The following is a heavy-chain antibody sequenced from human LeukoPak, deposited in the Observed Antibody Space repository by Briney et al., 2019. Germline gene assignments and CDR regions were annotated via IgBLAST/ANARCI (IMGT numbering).Heavy chain of an antibody. V-gene: IGHV3-20*04. J-gene: IGHJ4*02. CDR1: GLTFSSYW. Sequence: GGSLRLSCAASGLTFSSYWMHWVRQAPGKGLEWVSGINWNGGSTGYSDSVKGRFTISRDNAKNSLYLQMNSLRAEDTALYYCARGGQGQQFDYWGQGILVTVSS. D-gene: IGHD1/OR15-1a*01. CDR2: INWNGGST. CDR3: ARGGQGQQFDY.